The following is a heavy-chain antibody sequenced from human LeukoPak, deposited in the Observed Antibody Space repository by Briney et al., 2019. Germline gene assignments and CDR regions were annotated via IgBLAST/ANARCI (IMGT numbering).Heavy chain of an antibody. CDR1: GFTLSTDH. D-gene: IGHD1-26*01. CDR3: ARVWELSFDH. Sequence: GGSLRLSCAASGFTLSTDHMSWVRQAPGKGLEWVAVSYSSGSRHYAESVKGRFTISGDNSKNTLDLQVNSLRVEDTALYYCARVWELSFDHWGQGTLVTVSS. CDR2: SYSSGSR. V-gene: IGHV3-53*01. J-gene: IGHJ4*02.